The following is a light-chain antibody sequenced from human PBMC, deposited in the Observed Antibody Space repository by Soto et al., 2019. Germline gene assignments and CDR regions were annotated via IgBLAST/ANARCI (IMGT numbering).Light chain of an antibody. CDR3: QQSYNTPRT. CDR1: QRISSH. CDR2: SAS. V-gene: IGKV1-39*01. Sequence: DIPMTQSPSSLSASVGDRVTITCRASQRISSHLNWYQQKPGKAPKVLIYSASSLQSGVPSRFSGSGSGTDFTLTISSLQPEDFATYYCQQSYNTPRTFGQGTKVEIK. J-gene: IGKJ1*01.